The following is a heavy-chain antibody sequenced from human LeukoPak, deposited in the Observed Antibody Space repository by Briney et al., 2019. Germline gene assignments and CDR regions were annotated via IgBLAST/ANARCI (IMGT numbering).Heavy chain of an antibody. D-gene: IGHD6-6*01. J-gene: IGHJ5*02. CDR3: ARLRRSSSYNWFDP. Sequence: SETLSLTCTVSGGSVSSGDYYWSWFRQRPGKGLEWIGYICYTGITYYNPSLESRLTISVDTSQNQFSLKLSSVTAADTAVYYCARLRRSSSYNWFDPWGQGTLVTVSS. CDR2: ICYTGIT. CDR1: GGSVSSGDYY. V-gene: IGHV4-30-4*08.